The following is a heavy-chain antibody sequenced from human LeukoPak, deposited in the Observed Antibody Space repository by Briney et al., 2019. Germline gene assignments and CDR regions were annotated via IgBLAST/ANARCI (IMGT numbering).Heavy chain of an antibody. J-gene: IGHJ5*02. V-gene: IGHV4-59*01. D-gene: IGHD1-26*01. CDR3: ARGGWPSGVWFDP. CDR1: GGSISSYY. CDR2: IYYSGST. Sequence: PSETLSLTCTVSGGSISSYYWSWIRQPPGKGLEWIGYIYYSGSTNYNPSLKSRVTISVDTSKNQFSLKLSSVTAADTAVYYCARGGWPSGVWFDPWGQGTLVTVSS.